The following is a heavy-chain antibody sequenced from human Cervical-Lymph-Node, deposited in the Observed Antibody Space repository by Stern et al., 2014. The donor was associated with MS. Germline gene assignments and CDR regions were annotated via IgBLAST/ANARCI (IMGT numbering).Heavy chain of an antibody. CDR1: GGSISSYY. Sequence: QLQLQESGPGLVKPSETLSLTCTVSGGSISSYYWSWIRQPPGKGLEWIGYIYYSGSTNNNPSLKSRVTISVDTSKNQFSLKLSSVTAADTAVYYCARGWLSDPFTWFDPWGQGTLVTVSS. D-gene: IGHD3-9*01. V-gene: IGHV4-59*01. CDR3: ARGWLSDPFTWFDP. J-gene: IGHJ5*02. CDR2: IYYSGST.